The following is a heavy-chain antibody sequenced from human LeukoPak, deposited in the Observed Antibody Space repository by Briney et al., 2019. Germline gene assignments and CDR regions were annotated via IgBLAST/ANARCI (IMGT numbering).Heavy chain of an antibody. Sequence: SVKVSCKASGGTFSSYAIGWVRQAPGQGLEWMGGIIPIFGTANYAQKFQGRVTITTDESTSTAYMELSSLRSEDTAVYYCAILIVAGTHFDYWGQGTLVTVSS. CDR2: IIPIFGTA. J-gene: IGHJ4*02. D-gene: IGHD6-19*01. V-gene: IGHV1-69*05. CDR1: GGTFSSYA. CDR3: AILIVAGTHFDY.